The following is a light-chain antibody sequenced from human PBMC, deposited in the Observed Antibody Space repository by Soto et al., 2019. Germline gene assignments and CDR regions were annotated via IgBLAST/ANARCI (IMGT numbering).Light chain of an antibody. J-gene: IGKJ5*01. CDR1: QRISNW. CDR3: QQTNSFPIT. CDR2: AAS. V-gene: IGKV1-12*01. Sequence: IQMTQSPSSVSASVGDRVTITCRASQRISNWLAWYQQKPGKAPKLLIYAASTLQSGVPSRFSGSGSVTDFTLTISSLQPEDFATYYCQQTNSFPITFGQGTRLEIK.